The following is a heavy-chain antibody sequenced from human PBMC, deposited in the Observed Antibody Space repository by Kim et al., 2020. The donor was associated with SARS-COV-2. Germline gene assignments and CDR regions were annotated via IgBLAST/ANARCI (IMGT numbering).Heavy chain of an antibody. V-gene: IGHV3-11*01. CDR1: GFTFSDYY. D-gene: IGHD6-19*01. J-gene: IGHJ4*02. Sequence: GGSLRLSCAASGFTFSDYYMSWIRQAPGKGLEWVSYISSSGSTIYYADSVKGRFTISRDNAKNSLYLQMNSLRAEDTAVYYCARDSGTYSSGWLTFDYFDYWGQGTLVTVSS. CDR2: ISSSGSTI. CDR3: ARDSGTYSSGWLTFDYFDY.